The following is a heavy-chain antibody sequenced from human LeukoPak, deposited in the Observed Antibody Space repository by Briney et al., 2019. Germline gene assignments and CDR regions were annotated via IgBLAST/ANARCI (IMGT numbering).Heavy chain of an antibody. V-gene: IGHV4-59*08. Sequence: KPSETLSLTCTVSGGSISSYYWSWIRQPPGKGLEWIGYIYYSGTTNYNPSLKSRVTISVDTSKKQFSLKLSSVTAADTAVYYCARAKGGGSGFFDYWGQGTLVTVSS. D-gene: IGHD3-22*01. CDR3: ARAKGGGSGFFDY. J-gene: IGHJ4*02. CDR1: GGSISSYY. CDR2: IYYSGTT.